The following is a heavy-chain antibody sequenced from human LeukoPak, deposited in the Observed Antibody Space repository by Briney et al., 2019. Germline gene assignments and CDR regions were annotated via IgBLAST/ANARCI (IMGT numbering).Heavy chain of an antibody. CDR2: ISWNSGTI. CDR3: ARDTVGVTDY. Sequence: PGRSLRLSCAASGFSFDDYAMHWVRQAPGKGLEWVSGISWNSGTIGYADSVKGRFTISRDNAKNSLYLQMNSLRAEDTALYYCARDTVGVTDYWGQGTLVTVSS. J-gene: IGHJ4*02. D-gene: IGHD1-26*01. V-gene: IGHV3-9*01. CDR1: GFSFDDYA.